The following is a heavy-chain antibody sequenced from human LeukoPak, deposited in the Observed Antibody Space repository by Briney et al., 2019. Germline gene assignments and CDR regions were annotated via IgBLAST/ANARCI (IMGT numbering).Heavy chain of an antibody. CDR1: GFTFSDYY. CDR3: ARVGKSITYYDFWSGYNWFDP. D-gene: IGHD3-3*01. J-gene: IGHJ5*02. V-gene: IGHV3-11*04. CDR2: ISSSGSTI. Sequence: GSLRLSCAASGFTFSDYYMSWIRQAPGKGLEWVSYISSSGSTIYYADSVKGRFTISRDNAKNSLYLQMNSLRAEDTAVYYCARVGKSITYYDFWSGYNWFDPWGQGTLVTVSS.